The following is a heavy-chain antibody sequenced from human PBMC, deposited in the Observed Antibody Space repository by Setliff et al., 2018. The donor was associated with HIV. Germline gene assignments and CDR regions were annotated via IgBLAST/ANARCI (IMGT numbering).Heavy chain of an antibody. D-gene: IGHD3-9*01. Sequence: PGGSLRLSCAASGFTFSSYSMNWVRQAPGKGLEWVSSISSSSSYIYYADSVKGRFTISRDNAKNSLYLQMNSLRAEDTAVYYCARATVLRYFDWFSRPGANAFDIWGQGTMVTVSS. V-gene: IGHV3-21*01. CDR3: ARATVLRYFDWFSRPGANAFDI. J-gene: IGHJ3*02. CDR2: ISSSSSYI. CDR1: GFTFSSYS.